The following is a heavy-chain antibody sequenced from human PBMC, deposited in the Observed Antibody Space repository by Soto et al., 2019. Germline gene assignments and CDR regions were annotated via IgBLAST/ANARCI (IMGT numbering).Heavy chain of an antibody. CDR3: AREVKGVVMHRYNWFDP. CDR1: GFTFSSYA. CDR2: ISYDGSNK. Sequence: QVQLVESGGGVVQPGRSLRLSCAASGFTFSSYAMHWVRQAPGKGLEWVAVISYDGSNKYYADSVKGRFTISRDNSKDTLYLQMNSLRAEDTAVYYCAREVKGVVMHRYNWFDPWGQGTLVTVSS. D-gene: IGHD3-3*01. J-gene: IGHJ5*02. V-gene: IGHV3-30-3*01.